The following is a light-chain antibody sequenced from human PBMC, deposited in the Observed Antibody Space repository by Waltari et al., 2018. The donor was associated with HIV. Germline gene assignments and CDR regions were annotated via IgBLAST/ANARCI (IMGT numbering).Light chain of an antibody. CDR3: ASYRYSSRPYV. Sequence: QSALTQPASVSGSPGQSSKISGIGTSNDVADENNVSWDQQQTDKAPRLMMYDVTNRPSGVSTRFSGSKSGNTASLAISGLQADDEAIYYCASYRYSSRPYVFGT. CDR1: SNDVADENN. J-gene: IGLJ1*01. V-gene: IGLV2-14*03. CDR2: DVT.